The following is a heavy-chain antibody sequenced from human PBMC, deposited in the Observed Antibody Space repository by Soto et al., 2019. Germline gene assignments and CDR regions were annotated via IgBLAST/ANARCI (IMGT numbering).Heavy chain of an antibody. Sequence: EVQLVESGGGLVKPGGSLRLSCAASGFTFSNAWMSWVRQAPGKGLEWVGRIKSKTDGGTTDYAAPVKGRFTISRDDSKNTLYLQMNSLKTEDTAVYYCATAVGITIFGVYDYWGQGTLVTVSS. CDR3: ATAVGITIFGVYDY. CDR2: IKSKTDGGTT. J-gene: IGHJ4*02. V-gene: IGHV3-15*01. D-gene: IGHD3-3*01. CDR1: GFTFSNAW.